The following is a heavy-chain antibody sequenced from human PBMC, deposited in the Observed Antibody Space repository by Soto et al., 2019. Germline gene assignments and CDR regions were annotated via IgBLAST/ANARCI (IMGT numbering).Heavy chain of an antibody. Sequence: EVPVLESGGGLVQPGGSLRLSCEGSEFTVSGHAMTWIRQAPGKGPEWVSTITADGGTYYADSVKGRFAMSRDTSENTLYLQSNSLGAEDTAAYYCAPHVSCSGGSCQYDAFAIRGQGTMVTVSS. J-gene: IGHJ3*02. CDR2: ITADGGT. V-gene: IGHV3-23*01. D-gene: IGHD2-15*01. CDR1: EFTVSGHA. CDR3: APHVSCSGGSCQYDAFAI.